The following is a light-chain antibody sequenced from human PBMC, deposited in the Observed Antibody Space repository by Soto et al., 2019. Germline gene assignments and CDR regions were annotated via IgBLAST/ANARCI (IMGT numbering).Light chain of an antibody. CDR2: WAS. CDR3: QQYYSTLWT. J-gene: IGKJ1*01. Sequence: DIVMTQSPDSLALSLGERATINCKSSQSVLYSSNNKNYLAWYQQKPGQPPKLLIYWASTRESGVPDRFSGSGSGTDFTLTISSLQAEDVAVYYCQQYYSTLWTFGLGTKVEIK. CDR1: QSVLYSSNNKNY. V-gene: IGKV4-1*01.